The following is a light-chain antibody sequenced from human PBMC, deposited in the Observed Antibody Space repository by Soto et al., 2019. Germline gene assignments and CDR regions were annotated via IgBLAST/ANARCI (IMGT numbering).Light chain of an antibody. CDR3: MQGTHWPWT. CDR2: RIS. Sequence: DVVMTQSPLSLPVTLGQPASISCRSSQSLLYRDGNTYLNWFHQRPGQSPRRLINRISNRDSGGQDRFSGSGSDTEFTMKISMVEAEDVGVYYCMQGTHWPWTFGEGTKVEIK. V-gene: IGKV2-30*01. CDR1: QSLLYRDGNTY. J-gene: IGKJ1*01.